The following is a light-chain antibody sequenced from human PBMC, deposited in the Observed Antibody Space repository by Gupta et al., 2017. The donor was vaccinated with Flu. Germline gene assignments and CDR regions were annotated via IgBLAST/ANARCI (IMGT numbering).Light chain of an antibody. Sequence: QSALTQPASVSGSPGQPLTLSCTGTSSDVGAYNYVSWYQQRPGKAPELLIYDVTNRPSRVSDRFSGSKSGNTASLTISGLQAEDEADYYCNSFTTSTTYVFGTGTKVTVL. CDR2: DVT. CDR1: SSDVGAYNY. CDR3: NSFTTSTTYV. V-gene: IGLV2-14*01. J-gene: IGLJ1*01.